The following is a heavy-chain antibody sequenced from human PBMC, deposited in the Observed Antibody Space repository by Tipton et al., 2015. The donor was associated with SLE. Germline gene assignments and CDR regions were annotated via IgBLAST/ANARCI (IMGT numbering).Heavy chain of an antibody. J-gene: IGHJ5*02. CDR2: ISAYNGNT. D-gene: IGHD3-16*01. CDR1: GGTFSSYI. CDR3: ARADLGDPWLAP. V-gene: IGHV1-18*04. Sequence: QSGAEVKKPGSSVKVSCKASGGTFSSYIISWVRQAPGQGLEWMGWISAYNGNTNYAQKLQGRVTMTTDTSTSTAYMELRSLRSDSTAVYYCARADLGDPWLAPWGQETLVSVSS.